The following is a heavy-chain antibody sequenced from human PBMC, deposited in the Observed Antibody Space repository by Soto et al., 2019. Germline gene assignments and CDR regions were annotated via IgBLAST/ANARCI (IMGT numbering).Heavy chain of an antibody. CDR1: GFIFGSYA. CDR3: AKQYSSDWYTDY. D-gene: IGHD6-19*01. Sequence: GGSLRLSCAASGFIFGSYAMTWVRQAPGKGLEWVSGISVSGSSTYYADSVKGRFTISRDDSKNTLYLQMNSLRAEDTALYYCAKQYSSDWYTDYWGQGTLVTVSS. J-gene: IGHJ4*02. V-gene: IGHV3-23*01. CDR2: ISVSGSST.